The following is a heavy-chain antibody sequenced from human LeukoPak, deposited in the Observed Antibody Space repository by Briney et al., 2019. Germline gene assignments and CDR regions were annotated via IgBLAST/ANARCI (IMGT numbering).Heavy chain of an antibody. J-gene: IGHJ4*02. D-gene: IGHD6-19*01. CDR3: ARDFPSAVAPYFDY. CDR1: GFTFSSYS. CDR2: ISSSSSYI. V-gene: IGHV3-21*01. Sequence: GGSLRLPCAASGFTFSSYSMNWVRQAPGKGLEWVSSISSSSSYIYYADSVKGRFTISRDNAKNSLYLQMNSLRAEDTAVYYCARDFPSAVAPYFDYWGQGTLVTVSS.